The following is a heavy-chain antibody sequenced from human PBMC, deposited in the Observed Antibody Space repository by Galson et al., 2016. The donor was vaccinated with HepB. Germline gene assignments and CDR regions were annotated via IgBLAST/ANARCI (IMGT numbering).Heavy chain of an antibody. CDR3: AKDRSSSWTHDH. CDR1: GLIFSNYG. D-gene: IGHD2-2*01. CDR2: ISSDGSDK. V-gene: IGHV3-30*18. J-gene: IGHJ4*02. Sequence: SLRLSCAASGLIFSNYGMHWVRQAPGKGLEWVAVISSDGSDKVYADSVTGRFTISRDNTKNTLFRQMSSLGAEDTAVYYCAKDRSSSWTHDHWGQGTLVTVSS.